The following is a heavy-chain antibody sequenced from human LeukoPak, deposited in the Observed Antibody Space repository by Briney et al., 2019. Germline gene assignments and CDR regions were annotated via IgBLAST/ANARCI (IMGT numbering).Heavy chain of an antibody. Sequence: GGSLRLSCAASGFTFSSYAMSWVRQAPGKGLEWVSYISSSSSTIYYADSVKGRFTISRGNAKNSLYLQMNSLRAEDTAVYYCAREYRSKNYYYYGMDVWGQGTTVTVSS. J-gene: IGHJ6*02. D-gene: IGHD2-2*01. CDR1: GFTFSSYA. V-gene: IGHV3-48*01. CDR2: ISSSSSTI. CDR3: AREYRSKNYYYYGMDV.